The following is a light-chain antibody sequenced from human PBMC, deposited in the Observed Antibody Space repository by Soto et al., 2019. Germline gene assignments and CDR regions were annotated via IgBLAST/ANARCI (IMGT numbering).Light chain of an antibody. V-gene: IGLV1-40*01. CDR2: GNN. CDR1: SSNIGAGYD. Sequence: SVLTQPPSVSGAPGQRVTISCTGSSSNIGAGYDVHWYQQLPETAPKLLIYGNNNRPSGVPDRFSGSKSGTSASLAITGLQAEDEADYYCQSYDSSLSGWVFGGGTKVTVL. J-gene: IGLJ3*02. CDR3: QSYDSSLSGWV.